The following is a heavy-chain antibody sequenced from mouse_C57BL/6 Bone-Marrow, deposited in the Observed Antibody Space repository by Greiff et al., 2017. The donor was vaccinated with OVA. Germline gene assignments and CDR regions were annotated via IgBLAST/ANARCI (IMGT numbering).Heavy chain of an antibody. V-gene: IGHV2-9-1*01. CDR2: IWTGGGT. CDR1: GFSLTSYA. J-gene: IGHJ3*01. D-gene: IGHD2-3*01. CDR3: ASLLYDQFAY. Sequence: VKVVESGPGLVAPSQSLSITCTVSGFSLTSYAISWVRQPPGKGLEWLGVIWTGGGTNYNSALKSRLSISKDNSKSQVFLKMNSLQTDDTARYYCASLLYDQFAYWGQGTLVTVSA.